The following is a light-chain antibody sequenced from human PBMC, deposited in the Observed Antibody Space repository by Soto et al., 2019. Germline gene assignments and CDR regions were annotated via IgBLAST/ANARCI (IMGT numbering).Light chain of an antibody. Sequence: QSALTQPASVSGSPGQSVTISCTGTTSDVGGYISVSWYQQHPGKAPKLMIYEVSNRPSGVSNRFSGSKSGDTASLTISGLQAEDEADYYCGTWDSSLSVVVFGGGTQLTVL. J-gene: IGLJ2*01. CDR1: TSDVGGYIS. CDR2: EVS. CDR3: GTWDSSLSVVV. V-gene: IGLV2-14*01.